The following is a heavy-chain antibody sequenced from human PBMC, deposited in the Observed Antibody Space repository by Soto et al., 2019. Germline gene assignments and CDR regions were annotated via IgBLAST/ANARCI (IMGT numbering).Heavy chain of an antibody. CDR3: ARAAYSNHVY. CDR2: ISNSGST. CDR1: GASISSGSYY. V-gene: IGHV4-31*01. D-gene: IGHD4-4*01. J-gene: IGHJ4*02. Sequence: QVQLQESGPGLVKPSQTLSLTCTVSGASISSGSYYWSWIRQLPGQGLEWIGYISNSGSTYYNPALKSIVTISVDTSKNQFSLRVSSVTAADTAVSYCARAAYSNHVYWGQGTLVTVSS.